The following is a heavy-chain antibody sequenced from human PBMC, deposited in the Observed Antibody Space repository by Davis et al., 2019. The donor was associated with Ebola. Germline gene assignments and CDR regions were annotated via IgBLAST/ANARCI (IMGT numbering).Heavy chain of an antibody. CDR3: AKDGLLWFGELFHYGMDV. J-gene: IGHJ6*02. V-gene: IGHV3-66*01. D-gene: IGHD3-10*01. Sequence: GGSLRLSCAASGFTVSSNYMSWVRQAPGKGLEWVSVIYSGGSTYYADSVKGRFTISRDNSKNTLYLQMNSLRAEDTAVYYCAKDGLLWFGELFHYGMDVWGQGTTVTVSS. CDR1: GFTVSSNY. CDR2: IYSGGST.